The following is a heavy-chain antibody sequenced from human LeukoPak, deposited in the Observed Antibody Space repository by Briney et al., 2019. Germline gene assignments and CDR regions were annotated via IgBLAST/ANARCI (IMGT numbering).Heavy chain of an antibody. D-gene: IGHD7-27*01. CDR1: GFTFDDYA. V-gene: IGHV3-43D*03. Sequence: SGGSLRLSXAASGFTFDDYAMHWVRQAPGKGLEWVSLISWDGGSTYYADSVKGRFTISRDNSKNSLYLQMNSLRAEDTALYYCAKDISLGNGFDPWGPGTLVTVSS. CDR3: AKDISLGNGFDP. J-gene: IGHJ5*02. CDR2: ISWDGGST.